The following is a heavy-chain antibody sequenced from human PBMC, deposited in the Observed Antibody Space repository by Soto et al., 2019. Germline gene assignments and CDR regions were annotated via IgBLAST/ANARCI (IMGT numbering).Heavy chain of an antibody. CDR1: GYTFTSYA. J-gene: IGHJ4*02. D-gene: IGHD6-13*01. Sequence: GASVKVSCKASGYTFTSYAMHWVRQAHGQRLEWMGWINAGNGNTKYSQKFQGRVTITRDTSASTAYMELSSLRSEDTAVYNCARGIAGLFDYWGKGPLVTGFS. CDR2: INAGNGNT. CDR3: ARGIAGLFDY. V-gene: IGHV1-3*01.